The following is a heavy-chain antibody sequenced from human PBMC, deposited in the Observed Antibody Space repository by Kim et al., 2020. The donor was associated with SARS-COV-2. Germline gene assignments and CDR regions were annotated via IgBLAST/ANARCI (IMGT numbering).Heavy chain of an antibody. D-gene: IGHD3-16*01. CDR2: ITKSSTTI. CDR3: VRDRMGGAFDM. J-gene: IGHJ3*02. Sequence: GGSLRLSCATSGFTFSAYDMNWVRQAPGKGLEWPSFITKSSTTIYYTDSVEGRFTISRDNAKNSLFLQMNSLRDEDTALYYCVRDRMGGAFDMWGQGTMVTVSS. V-gene: IGHV3-48*02. CDR1: GFTFSAYD.